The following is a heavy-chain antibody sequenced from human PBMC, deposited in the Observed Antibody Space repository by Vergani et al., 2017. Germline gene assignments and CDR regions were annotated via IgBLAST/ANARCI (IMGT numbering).Heavy chain of an antibody. CDR1: GYIFTQSV. CDR3: ATTTPWRVCDS. V-gene: IGHV7-4-1*02. CDR2: INTATGKS. D-gene: IGHD2-21*01. Sequence: QEQLVQSGSELKKPGASVKISCKASGYIFTQSVMNWVRQAPGQGPERMGWINTATGKSTYAQDFTGRFVFSLDTSVNTAYLQISSLKTEDTAIYYCATTTPWRVCDSWGQGTLVTVST. J-gene: IGHJ5*02.